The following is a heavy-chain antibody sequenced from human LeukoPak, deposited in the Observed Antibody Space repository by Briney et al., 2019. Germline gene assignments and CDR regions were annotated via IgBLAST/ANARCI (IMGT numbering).Heavy chain of an antibody. D-gene: IGHD3-16*01. V-gene: IGHV3-7*01. CDR2: MNQDGSEK. CDR3: ATYTHWVAGDV. CDR1: GFTFSDSS. Sequence: GGSLRLSCAPSGFTFSDSSMSWVRQAPGKGLEWVANMNQDGSEKDYVDSVKGRFTISRDNARNSLYLQMGSLRAEDTAVYYCATYTHWVAGDVWGQGTTVTVSS. J-gene: IGHJ6*02.